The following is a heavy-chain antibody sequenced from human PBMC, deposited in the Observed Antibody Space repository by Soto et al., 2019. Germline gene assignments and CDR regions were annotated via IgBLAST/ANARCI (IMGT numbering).Heavy chain of an antibody. CDR2: ISASGDRT. V-gene: IGHV3-23*01. Sequence: EVQLLVSGGGSAQPGGSLRLSCEVSGFTLTNYAMSWVRQTPGKGLEWVSQISASGDRTYYADSVKGRFTISKDFSKNTLFLQMNILRGEDSAVYYCEGSWTWGQGTMVTVSS. CDR1: GFTLTNYA. CDR3: EGSWT. D-gene: IGHD5-12*01. J-gene: IGHJ3*01.